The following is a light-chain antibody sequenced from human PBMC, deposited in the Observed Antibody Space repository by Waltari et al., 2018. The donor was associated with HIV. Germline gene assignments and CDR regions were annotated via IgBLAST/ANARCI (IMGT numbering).Light chain of an antibody. J-gene: IGLJ2*01. CDR1: SRDVGGYNY. CDR2: DVS. CDR3: CSYAGSYTLV. Sequence: QSALTQPRSVSGSPGQSVTIPCTGTSRDVGGYNYVSWYHQHPGNAPKLMIYDVSKRPSGVPDRFSGSKSGNTASLTISGLQAEDEADYYCCSYAGSYTLVFGGGTKLTVL. V-gene: IGLV2-11*01.